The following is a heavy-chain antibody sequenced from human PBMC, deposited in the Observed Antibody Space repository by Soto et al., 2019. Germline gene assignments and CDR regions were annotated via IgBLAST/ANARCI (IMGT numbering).Heavy chain of an antibody. D-gene: IGHD3-10*01. V-gene: IGHV3-21*01. Sequence: EVNLVESGGGLVKPGGSLRLSCAGSDFSFNVYRMTWVPQAPGKGLVWVSCISSDSSQIFYADSVKGRFTISRENAKNALHLHMDSLRPADTAVYYCARIVGARGSASDFWGQGTLVTVSP. CDR1: DFSFNVYR. J-gene: IGHJ4*02. CDR3: ARIVGARGSASDF. CDR2: ISSDSSQI.